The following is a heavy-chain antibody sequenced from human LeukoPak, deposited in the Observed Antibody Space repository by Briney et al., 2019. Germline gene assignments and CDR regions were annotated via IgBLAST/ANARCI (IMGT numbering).Heavy chain of an antibody. V-gene: IGHV3-30*02. CDR2: IRYDGSNK. Sequence: GGSLRLSCAASGFTVSSYGMHWVRQAPGKGLEWVAFIRYDGSNKYYADSVKGRFTISRDNSKNTLYLQMNSLRAEDTAVYYCANAVPKLFGPFRGPREAGSSSWDLDYWGQGTLVTVSS. J-gene: IGHJ4*02. CDR1: GFTVSSYG. D-gene: IGHD6-13*01. CDR3: ANAVPKLFGPFRGPREAGSSSWDLDY.